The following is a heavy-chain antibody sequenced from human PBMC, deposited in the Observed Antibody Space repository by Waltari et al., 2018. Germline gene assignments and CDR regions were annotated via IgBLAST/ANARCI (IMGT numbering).Heavy chain of an antibody. CDR1: GFTFSSYS. CDR3: ARGPIAARHGDY. D-gene: IGHD6-6*01. Sequence: EVQLVESGGGLVQPGGSLRLSCAASGFTFSSYSMNWVRQAPGKGLVLVSYISSSSSTIYYADSGKGRFTISRDNAKNSLYLQMNSLRAEDTAVYYCARGPIAARHGDYWGQGTLVTVSS. V-gene: IGHV3-48*01. CDR2: ISSSSSTI. J-gene: IGHJ4*02.